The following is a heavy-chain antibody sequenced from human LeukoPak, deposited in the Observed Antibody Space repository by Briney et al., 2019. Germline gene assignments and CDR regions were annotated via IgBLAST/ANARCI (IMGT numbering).Heavy chain of an antibody. CDR2: ISGSGGST. D-gene: IGHD6-6*01. J-gene: IGHJ4*02. Sequence: PGGSLRLSCAASGFTLSSYAMSWVRQAPGKGLEWVSAISGSGGSTYYADSVKGRFTTSRDNSKNTLYLQMNSLRAEDTAVYYCAKFGSIAARLTCFDYWGQGTLVTVSS. CDR1: GFTLSSYA. CDR3: AKFGSIAARLTCFDY. V-gene: IGHV3-23*01.